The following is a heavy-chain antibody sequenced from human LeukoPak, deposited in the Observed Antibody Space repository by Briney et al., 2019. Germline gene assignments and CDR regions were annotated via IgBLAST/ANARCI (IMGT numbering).Heavy chain of an antibody. D-gene: IGHD4-23*01. V-gene: IGHV4-34*01. CDR2: INHSGST. CDR1: GGSFSGYY. Sequence: SETLSLTCAVYGGSFSGYYWSWIRQPPGKGLEWIGEINHSGSTTYNPSLKSRVTISVDTSKNQFSLKLSSVTAADTAVYYCARGLGGGNSICFDYWGQGPLVTVSS. CDR3: ARGLGGGNSICFDY. J-gene: IGHJ4*02.